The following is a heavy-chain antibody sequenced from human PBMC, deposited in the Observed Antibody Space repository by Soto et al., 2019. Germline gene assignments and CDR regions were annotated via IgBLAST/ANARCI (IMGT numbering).Heavy chain of an antibody. Sequence: PGGSLRLSCAASGFTFSSYAMHWVRQAPGKGLEWVAVISYDGSNKYYADSVKGRFTTSRDNSKDTLYLQMNSLRAEDTAVYYCASLYSSSSRGLFDYWGQGT. CDR1: GFTFSSYA. CDR2: ISYDGSNK. V-gene: IGHV3-30-3*01. D-gene: IGHD6-6*01. J-gene: IGHJ4*02. CDR3: ASLYSSSSRGLFDY.